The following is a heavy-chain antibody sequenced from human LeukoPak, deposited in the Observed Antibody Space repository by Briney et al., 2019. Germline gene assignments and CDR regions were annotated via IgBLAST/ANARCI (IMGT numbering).Heavy chain of an antibody. CDR3: AREGCTNGVCYVDY. V-gene: IGHV1-69*13. J-gene: IGHJ4*02. D-gene: IGHD2-8*01. CDR2: IIPIFGTA. Sequence: SVKVSCKASGGTFSSYAISWVRQAPGQGLEWMGGIIPIFGTAYYAQKFQGRVTITADESTSTAYMELSSLRSEDTAVYYCAREGCTNGVCYVDYWGQGTLVTVSS. CDR1: GGTFSSYA.